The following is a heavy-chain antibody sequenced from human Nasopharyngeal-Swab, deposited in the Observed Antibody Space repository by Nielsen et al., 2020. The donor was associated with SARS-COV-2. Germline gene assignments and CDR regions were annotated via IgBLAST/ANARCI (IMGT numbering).Heavy chain of an antibody. D-gene: IGHD4-23*01. CDR3: ARDSGDYGGNPQYYYYGMDV. CDR1: GFTFNNYW. J-gene: IGHJ6*02. V-gene: IGHV3-74*01. CDR2: IDTSGTTA. Sequence: GESLKISCAASGFTFNNYWMHWVRQVPGKGLVWVSRIDTSGTTADYADSVKGRFTISRDNSKNTLYLQMNSLRAEDTAVYYCARDSGDYGGNPQYYYYGMDVWGQGTTVTVSS.